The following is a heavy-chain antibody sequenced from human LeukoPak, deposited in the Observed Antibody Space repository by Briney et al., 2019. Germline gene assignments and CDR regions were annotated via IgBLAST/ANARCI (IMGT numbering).Heavy chain of an antibody. CDR2: ISYDGSKK. CDR3: ARGGEWLDPERTPVDY. CDR1: GFTFSSYA. V-gene: IGHV3-30-3*01. D-gene: IGHD6-19*01. J-gene: IGHJ4*02. Sequence: RGSLRLSCAASGFTFSSYAMHWVRQAPGKGLEWVAVISYDGSKKYYADSVKGRFTISRDNSKNTLYLQRNSLRAEDTAVYYCARGGEWLDPERTPVDYWGQGTLVTVSS.